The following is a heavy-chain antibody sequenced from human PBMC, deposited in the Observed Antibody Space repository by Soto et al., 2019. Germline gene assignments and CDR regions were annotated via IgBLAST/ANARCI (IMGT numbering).Heavy chain of an antibody. D-gene: IGHD3-10*01. CDR3: ASIVDGSGYWYFDL. J-gene: IGHJ2*01. CDR1: RGSISSSIYY. Sequence: PSETLSLTCTVSRGSISSSIYYWGWIRQPPGKGLEWIGSIYYSGSTYYNPSLKSRVTISVDTSKNQFSLKLSSVTAADTAVYYCASIVDGSGYWYFDLWGRGTLVTVS. CDR2: IYYSGST. V-gene: IGHV4-39*01.